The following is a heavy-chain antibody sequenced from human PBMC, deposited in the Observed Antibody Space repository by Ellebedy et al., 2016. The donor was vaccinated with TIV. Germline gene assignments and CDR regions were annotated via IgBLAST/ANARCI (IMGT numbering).Heavy chain of an antibody. CDR2: IIPILGIA. Sequence: SVKVSCXASGGTFSSYAISWVRQAPGQGLEWMGRIIPILGIANYAQKFQGRVTITADKSTSTAYMELRSLRSDDTAVYYCARGVGATTFDYWGQGTLVTVSS. D-gene: IGHD1-26*01. V-gene: IGHV1-69*04. J-gene: IGHJ4*02. CDR3: ARGVGATTFDY. CDR1: GGTFSSYA.